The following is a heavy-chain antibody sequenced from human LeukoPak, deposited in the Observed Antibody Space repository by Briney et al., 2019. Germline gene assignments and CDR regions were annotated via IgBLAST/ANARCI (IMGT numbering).Heavy chain of an antibody. D-gene: IGHD3-10*01. CDR2: IYYSGSS. Sequence: SETLSLTCTVSGGSISGYYWSWIRQPPGKGLEWIGYIYYSGSSNYNPSLKSRVTMSVDTSKKQFSLRVSSVTAADTAVYYCARTEYYFDHWGQGTLVTVSS. V-gene: IGHV4-59*01. CDR1: GGSISGYY. CDR3: ARTEYYFDH. J-gene: IGHJ4*02.